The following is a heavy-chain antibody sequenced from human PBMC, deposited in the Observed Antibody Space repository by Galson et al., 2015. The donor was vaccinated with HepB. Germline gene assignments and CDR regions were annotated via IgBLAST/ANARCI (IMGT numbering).Heavy chain of an antibody. CDR3: TTDGSRVQRHYDFWSGSGYYYYGMDV. Sequence: SLRLSCAASGFTFSNAWMSWVRQAPGKGLEWVGRIKSKTDGGTTDYAAPVKGRFTISRDDSKNTLYLQMNSLKTEDTAVYYCTTDGSRVQRHYDFWSGSGYYYYGMDVWGQGTTVTVSS. D-gene: IGHD3-3*01. CDR2: IKSKTDGGTT. V-gene: IGHV3-15*01. J-gene: IGHJ6*02. CDR1: GFTFSNAW.